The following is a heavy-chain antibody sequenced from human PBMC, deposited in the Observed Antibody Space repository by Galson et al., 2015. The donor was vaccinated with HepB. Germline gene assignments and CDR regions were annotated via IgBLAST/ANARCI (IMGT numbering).Heavy chain of an antibody. D-gene: IGHD5-18*01. CDR3: ARGRGYGYSRAFDL. Sequence: SLRLSCAASGFNFGDSGMTWVRQAPGKGLEWVSGINWNGISTGYSETVRGRFVISRDNDKNALYLQMDSLRGDDTALYFCARGRGYGYSRAFDLWGQGTLVTDSS. J-gene: IGHJ3*01. CDR1: GFNFGDSG. V-gene: IGHV3-20*04. CDR2: INWNGIST.